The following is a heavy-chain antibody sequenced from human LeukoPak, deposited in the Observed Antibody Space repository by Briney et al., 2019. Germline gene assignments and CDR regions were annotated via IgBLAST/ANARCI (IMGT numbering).Heavy chain of an antibody. CDR1: GGSISGGGQH. J-gene: IGHJ5*02. D-gene: IGHD3-22*01. CDR2: IYYGGTT. Sequence: SETLSLTCTVSGGSISGGGQHWSWIRQHPGEGLEWIGNIYYGGTTYYNPSLKSRITISLDTSKNQFSLKLSSVTAADTAVYYCARPYYYDSRIDPWGQGILVTVSS. CDR3: ARPYYYDSRIDP. V-gene: IGHV4-31*03.